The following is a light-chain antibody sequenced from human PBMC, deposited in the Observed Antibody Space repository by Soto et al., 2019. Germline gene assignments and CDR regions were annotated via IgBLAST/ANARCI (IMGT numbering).Light chain of an antibody. V-gene: IGLV2-23*01. J-gene: IGLJ3*02. CDR2: EGS. CDR1: SSDVGSYNL. CDR3: CSYAGSSAPV. Sequence: QSALTQPASVSGSPGQSITISCTGTSSDVGSYNLVSWYQQHPGKAPKLMIYEGSKRPSGVSDRFSGSKSGNTASLTPSGLQAEDEADYYCCSYAGSSAPVFGGGTKLTVL.